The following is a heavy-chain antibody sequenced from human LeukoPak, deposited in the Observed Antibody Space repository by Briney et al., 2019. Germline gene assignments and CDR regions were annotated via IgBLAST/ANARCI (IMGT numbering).Heavy chain of an antibody. CDR3: AKVVLEWLPIDY. CDR1: GFTFSNFA. J-gene: IGHJ4*02. Sequence: GRSLRLSCAASGFTFSNFAMHWVRQAPGKGLEWVAVISYDGSNKYYADSVKGRFTISRDNSKNTLYLQMNSLRAEDTAVYYCAKVVLEWLPIDYWGQGTLVTVSS. D-gene: IGHD3-3*01. CDR2: ISYDGSNK. V-gene: IGHV3-30*04.